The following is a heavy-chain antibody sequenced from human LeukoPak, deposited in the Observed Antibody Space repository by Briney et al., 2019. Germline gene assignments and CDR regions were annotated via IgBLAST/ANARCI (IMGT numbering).Heavy chain of an antibody. CDR1: GFTFGDYA. CDR3: TIPGTPEPPNIVPAAIVHYYMDV. D-gene: IGHD2-2*02. V-gene: IGHV3-49*04. CDR2: IRSKAYGGTT. Sequence: GSLRLSCTASGFTFGDYAMSWVRQAPGKGLEWVGFIRSKAYGGTTEYAASVKGRFTISRDDSKSIAYLQMNSLKTEDTAVYYCTIPGTPEPPNIVPAAIVHYYMDVWGKGTTVTVSS. J-gene: IGHJ6*03.